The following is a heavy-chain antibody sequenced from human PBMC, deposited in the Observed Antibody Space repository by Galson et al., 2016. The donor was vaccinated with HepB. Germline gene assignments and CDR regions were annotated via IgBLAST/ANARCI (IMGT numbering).Heavy chain of an antibody. CDR3: ARGRNDFVWGSYRFGWFDP. Sequence: ETLSLTCAVYGGSFSGYYWSWVRQPPGKGLEWIGEINQSGSTNYNPSLKSRVTISVDTSKNQFSLKLSSVTAADTAVYYCARGRNDFVWGSYRFGWFDPWGQGTLVTVSS. V-gene: IGHV4-34*01. CDR2: INQSGST. J-gene: IGHJ5*02. CDR1: GGSFSGYY. D-gene: IGHD3-16*02.